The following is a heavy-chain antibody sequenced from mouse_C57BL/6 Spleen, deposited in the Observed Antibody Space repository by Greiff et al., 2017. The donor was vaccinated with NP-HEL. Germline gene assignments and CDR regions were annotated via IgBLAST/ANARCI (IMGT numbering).Heavy chain of an antibody. CDR1: GYTFTSYT. CDR2: INPSSGYT. J-gene: IGHJ4*01. V-gene: IGHV1-4*01. Sequence: LVESGAELARPGASVKMSCKASGYTFTSYTMHWVKQRPGQGLEWIGYINPSSGYTKYNQKFKDKATLTADKSSSTAYMQLSSLTSEDSAVYYCARGDYDGGYWGQGTSVTVSS. CDR3: ARGDYDGGY. D-gene: IGHD2-4*01.